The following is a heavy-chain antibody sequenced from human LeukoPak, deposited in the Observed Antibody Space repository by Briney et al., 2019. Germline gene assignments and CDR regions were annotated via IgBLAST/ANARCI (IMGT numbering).Heavy chain of an antibody. V-gene: IGHV3-21*01. CDR2: ISSGSSYI. Sequence: PGGSLRLSCAASGFTFSSYTMNWVRQAPGKGLEWVSSISSGSSYIYYADSMKGRFTISRDNAKNSLYLQMNSLRAEDTAVYYCAKDQATTIRASFDYWGQGTLVTVSS. J-gene: IGHJ4*02. D-gene: IGHD5-12*01. CDR3: AKDQATTIRASFDY. CDR1: GFTFSSYT.